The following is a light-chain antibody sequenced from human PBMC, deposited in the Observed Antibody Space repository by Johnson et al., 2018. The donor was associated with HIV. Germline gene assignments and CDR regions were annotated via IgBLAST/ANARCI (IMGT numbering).Light chain of an antibody. V-gene: IGLV1-51*01. CDR3: GTWDNGLSAYV. Sequence: QSVLTQPPSVSAAPGQKVTISCSGSSSNIGNNYVSWYQQVPGTAPKLLIYDIDKRPSGIPDRFSGSKSGTSATLGITGLQTGDEADYYCGTWDNGLSAYVFGTGTKVTVL. CDR2: DID. CDR1: SSNIGNNY. J-gene: IGLJ1*01.